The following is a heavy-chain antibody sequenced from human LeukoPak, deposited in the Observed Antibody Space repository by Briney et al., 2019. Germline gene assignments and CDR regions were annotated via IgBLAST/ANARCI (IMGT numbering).Heavy chain of an antibody. CDR1: GFTFSSYS. CDR2: ISSSSSYI. V-gene: IGHV3-21*01. CDR3: ASGYCGSTTCYPYYQYYMDV. J-gene: IGHJ6*03. Sequence: PGGSLRLSCAASGFTFSSYSMNWVRQAPGKGLEWVSSISSSSSYIYQADSVKGRFTISRDNAKNSLFLQMNSLRAEDTAVYYCASGYCGSTTCYPYYQYYMDVWGKGTTVTVSS. D-gene: IGHD2-2*01.